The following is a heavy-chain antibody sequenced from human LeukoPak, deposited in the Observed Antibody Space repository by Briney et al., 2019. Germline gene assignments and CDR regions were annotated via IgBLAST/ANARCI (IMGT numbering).Heavy chain of an antibody. Sequence: ASVEVSCKASGYTFTSYAMNWVRQAPGQGLEWMGWINTNTGNPTYAQGFTGRFVFSLDTSVSTAYLQISSLKAEDTAVYYCARDQRRSEWELPTKNYFDYWGQGTLVTVSS. CDR2: INTNTGNP. D-gene: IGHD1-26*01. CDR1: GYTFTSYA. J-gene: IGHJ4*02. V-gene: IGHV7-4-1*02. CDR3: ARDQRRSEWELPTKNYFDY.